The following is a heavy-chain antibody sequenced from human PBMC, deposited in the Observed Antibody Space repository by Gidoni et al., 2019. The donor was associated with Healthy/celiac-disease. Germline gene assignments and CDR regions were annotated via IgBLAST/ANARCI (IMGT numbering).Heavy chain of an antibody. CDR1: GGTFSSYA. D-gene: IGHD3-3*01. CDR3: ASSITIFGVVIIRPDTPYYGMDV. V-gene: IGHV1-69*01. Sequence: QVQLVQSGAEVKKPGSSVKVSCKASGGTFSSYAISWVRQAPGQGLEWMGGIIPIFGTANYAQKFQGRVTITADESTSTAYMELSSLRSEDTAVYYCASSITIFGVVIIRPDTPYYGMDVWGQGTTVTVSS. CDR2: IIPIFGTA. J-gene: IGHJ6*02.